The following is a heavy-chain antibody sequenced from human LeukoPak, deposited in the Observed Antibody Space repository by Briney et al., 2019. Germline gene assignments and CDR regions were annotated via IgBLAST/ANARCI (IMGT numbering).Heavy chain of an antibody. D-gene: IGHD1-26*01. J-gene: IGHJ4*02. Sequence: PGGSLRLSCAASGFTVSDYYMSWIRQAPGQGLDWDSYISSSGSTIYYADSVKGRFTISRDNAKNSLYLQMNSLRAEDTAVYYCARDSIVGATFDYWGQGTLVTVSS. CDR1: GFTVSDYY. CDR2: ISSSGSTI. CDR3: ARDSIVGATFDY. V-gene: IGHV3-11*01.